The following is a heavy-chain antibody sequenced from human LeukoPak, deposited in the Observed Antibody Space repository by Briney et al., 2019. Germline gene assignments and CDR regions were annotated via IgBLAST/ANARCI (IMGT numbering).Heavy chain of an antibody. Sequence: GGSLRLSCAASGFTFSSYGMHWVRQAPGKGLEWVAFIRYDGSNGSNKYYADSVKGRFTISRDNSKNTLYLQMNSLRAEDTAVYYCARGVVVITWYFDLWGRGTLVTVSS. D-gene: IGHD3-22*01. J-gene: IGHJ2*01. CDR2: IRYDGSNGSNK. CDR3: ARGVVVITWYFDL. V-gene: IGHV3-30*02. CDR1: GFTFSSYG.